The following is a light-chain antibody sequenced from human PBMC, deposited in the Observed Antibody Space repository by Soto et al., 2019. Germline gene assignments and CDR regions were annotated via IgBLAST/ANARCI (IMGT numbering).Light chain of an antibody. V-gene: IGKV3-20*01. CDR2: GAS. CDR3: QHYGSSPLT. CDR1: QSVSSSY. J-gene: IGKJ1*01. Sequence: EIVLTQSPGTLSLSPGERATLSCRASQSVSSSYLAWYQQKPGQAPRLLIYGASCRATGIPERFSGSGSGTDFTLIISRLEPEDAAVYYCQHYGSSPLTFGQGTKVEIK.